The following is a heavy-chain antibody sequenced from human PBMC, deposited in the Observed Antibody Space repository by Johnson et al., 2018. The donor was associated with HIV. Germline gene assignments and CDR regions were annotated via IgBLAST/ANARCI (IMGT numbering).Heavy chain of an antibody. CDR3: ARDASGYEEWAFDI. Sequence: QVQLVESGGGVVQPGRSLRLSCAASGFTFSSYAIHWVRQAPGEGLEWVAVISYDGSNKYYADSVKGRFTISRANSKNTLYLQMNSLRAEDSAVYYCARDASGYEEWAFDIWGQGTMVTVSS. D-gene: IGHD5-12*01. V-gene: IGHV3-30*04. CDR1: GFTFSSYA. J-gene: IGHJ3*02. CDR2: ISYDGSNK.